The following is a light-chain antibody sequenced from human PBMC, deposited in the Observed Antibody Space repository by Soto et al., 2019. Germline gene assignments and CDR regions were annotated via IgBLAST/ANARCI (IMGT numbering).Light chain of an antibody. V-gene: IGLV1-40*01. Sequence: QSVLTQPPSVSGAPGQRVTISCTGSSSNIGAGYDVHWYQQLPGTAPKLLIYGNNNRPSGVPDRFSGSKSGTSASLAITGLQAEDAADDYCQSYDSSLSGWVFGGGTKVTVL. J-gene: IGLJ3*02. CDR1: SSNIGAGYD. CDR2: GNN. CDR3: QSYDSSLSGWV.